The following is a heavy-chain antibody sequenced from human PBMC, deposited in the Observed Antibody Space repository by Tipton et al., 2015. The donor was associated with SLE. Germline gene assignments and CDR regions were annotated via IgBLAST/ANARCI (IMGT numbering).Heavy chain of an antibody. Sequence: QLVQSGAEVKKPGASVKVSCKASGYTFTSYGISWVRQAPGQGLEWMGWISAYNGNTNYAQKLQGRVTMTTDTSTGTAYMELRSRRSDDSAVYYCARDWMQLVRGELDYWCQGTLVTVSS. CDR3: ARDWMQLVRGELDY. V-gene: IGHV1-18*01. J-gene: IGHJ4*02. CDR2: ISAYNGNT. CDR1: GYTFTSYG. D-gene: IGHD6-6*01.